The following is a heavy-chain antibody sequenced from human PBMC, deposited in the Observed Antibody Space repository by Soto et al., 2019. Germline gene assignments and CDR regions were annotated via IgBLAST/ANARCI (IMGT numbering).Heavy chain of an antibody. CDR1: GFTFCSYG. CDR2: ISYDGSNK. D-gene: IGHD1-1*01. V-gene: IGHV3-30*03. J-gene: IGHJ6*02. Sequence: QVPLVESGGGVVQPGRSLRLSCAASGFTFCSYGMHWVRQAPGKGLEWVAVISYDGSNKYYADSVKGRFTISRDNSKNTLYLQMNSLRAEDTAVYYCAAQTGSGGNGMDVWGQGTTVTVSS. CDR3: AAQTGSGGNGMDV.